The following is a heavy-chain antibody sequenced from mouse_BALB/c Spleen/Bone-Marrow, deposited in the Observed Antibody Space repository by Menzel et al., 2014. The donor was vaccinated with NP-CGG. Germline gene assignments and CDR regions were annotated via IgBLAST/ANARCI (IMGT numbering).Heavy chain of an antibody. CDR2: IFPGNSDT. D-gene: IGHD2-4*01. CDR1: GYTFTSYW. J-gene: IGHJ3*01. CDR3: TRAMITRAWFAY. Sequence: EVQLVGSGTVLARPGASVKMSCKASGYTFTSYWMHWVKQRPGKGLEWVGAIFPGNSDTSYNQKFKGKAKLTAVTSTSTAYMELSSLTNEDSAVYYCTRAMITRAWFAYWGQGTLVTVSA. V-gene: IGHV1-5*01.